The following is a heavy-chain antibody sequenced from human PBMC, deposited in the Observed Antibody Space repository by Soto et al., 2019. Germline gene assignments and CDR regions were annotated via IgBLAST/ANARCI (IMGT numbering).Heavy chain of an antibody. CDR3: ARHDDSSAYYYYGMDV. Sequence: QVQLVQSGAEVKKPGSSVKVSCKASGGTFSSYAISWVRQAPGQGLEWMGGIIPIFGTADYAQKFQGRVTITADESTSTAYMALSSLRSEDTAVYYCARHDDSSAYYYYGMDVWGQGTTVTVSS. CDR2: IIPIFGTA. V-gene: IGHV1-69*12. D-gene: IGHD6-13*01. CDR1: GGTFSSYA. J-gene: IGHJ6*02.